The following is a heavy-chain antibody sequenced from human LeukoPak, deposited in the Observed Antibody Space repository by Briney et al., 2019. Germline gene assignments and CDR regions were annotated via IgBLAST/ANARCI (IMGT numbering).Heavy chain of an antibody. CDR2: IYYSGST. CDR1: GGSISSSSYY. J-gene: IGHJ5*02. D-gene: IGHD6-19*01. Sequence: PSETLSLTCTVSGGSISSSSYYWGWIRQPPGKGLEWIGSIYYSGSTYYNPSLKSRVTISVDTSKNQFSLKLSSVTAADTAVYYCARDHAKWLVKYNWFDPWGQGTLVTVSS. V-gene: IGHV4-39*07. CDR3: ARDHAKWLVKYNWFDP.